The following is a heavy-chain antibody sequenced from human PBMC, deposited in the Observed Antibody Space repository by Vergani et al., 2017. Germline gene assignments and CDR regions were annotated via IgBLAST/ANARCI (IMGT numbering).Heavy chain of an antibody. CDR3: ANEGSANRIRGWLDH. Sequence: QVQLVESAGGVVQPGGSLRLSCAASGFTFSNFGMHWIRQAPGKGLEWLAFIQYDGSDIFYADFVEGRFTISRDNSKNSLYLQMRSLGFDDTAVYYCANEGSANRIRGWLDHWGQGALVTVSS. CDR2: IQYDGSDI. V-gene: IGHV3-30*02. CDR1: GFTFSNFG. J-gene: IGHJ4*02. D-gene: IGHD3-10*01.